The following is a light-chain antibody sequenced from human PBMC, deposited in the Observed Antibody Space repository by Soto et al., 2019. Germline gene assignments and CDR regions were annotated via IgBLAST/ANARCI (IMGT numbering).Light chain of an antibody. CDR2: GTS. J-gene: IGKJ4*01. CDR1: QSVSSSY. Sequence: EIVLTQSPGTLSLSPGERATLSCRASQSVSSSYLVWYQQRPGQPPRLLIYGTSNKAAGIPDRCTGTGSGTDFILTIYRLEPEDEAVYYCQQYGSSALTFGGGTKVEIK. CDR3: QQYGSSALT. V-gene: IGKV3-20*01.